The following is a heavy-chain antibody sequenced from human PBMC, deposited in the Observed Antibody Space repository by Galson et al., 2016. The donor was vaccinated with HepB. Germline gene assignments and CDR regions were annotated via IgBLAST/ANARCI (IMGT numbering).Heavy chain of an antibody. J-gene: IGHJ3*02. CDR3: AGVGVEGPPSGYDYFDGFDI. CDR2: ISYDGNKK. CDR1: GFSFRSYA. D-gene: IGHD5-12*01. V-gene: IGHV3-30-3*01. Sequence: SLRLSCAASGFSFRSYAMHWLRQAPGKGLEWVAGISYDGNKKDYADSVKGRFTISRDNSKNTVYLQMNSLRAEDTAMYYCAGVGVEGPPSGYDYFDGFDIWGQGTKVTGSS.